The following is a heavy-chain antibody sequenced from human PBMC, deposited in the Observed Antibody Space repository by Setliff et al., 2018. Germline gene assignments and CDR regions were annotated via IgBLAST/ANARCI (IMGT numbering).Heavy chain of an antibody. CDR1: GGSISSSSYY. J-gene: IGHJ5*02. CDR2: IYYSGST. D-gene: IGHD6-13*01. V-gene: IGHV4-39*07. CDR3: ARETTYSSSWYGWFDP. Sequence: SETLSLTFTVSGGSISSSSYYWGWIRQPPGKGLEWIGSIYYSGSTYYNPSLKSRVTISVDTSKNQFSLKLSSVTAADTAVYYCARETTYSSSWYGWFDPWGQGTLVTVSS.